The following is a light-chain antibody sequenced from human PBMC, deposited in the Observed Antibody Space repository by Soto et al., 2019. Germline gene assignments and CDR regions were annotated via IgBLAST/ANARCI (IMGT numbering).Light chain of an antibody. CDR3: AAWDDSLNAWV. CDR1: SSNIENNN. CDR2: SND. Sequence: QSVLTQPPSASGTPGQRVTISCSGSSSNIENNNVNWYQQFPGTAPRVIIHSNDQRPSGAPDRVSASKSGTSASLSISGLQSEDEADYFCAAWDDSLNAWVFGGGTKLTVL. V-gene: IGLV1-44*01. J-gene: IGLJ3*02.